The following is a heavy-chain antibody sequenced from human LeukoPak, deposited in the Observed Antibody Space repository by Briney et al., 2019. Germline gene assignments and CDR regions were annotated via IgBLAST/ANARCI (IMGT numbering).Heavy chain of an antibody. D-gene: IGHD5-12*01. J-gene: IGHJ4*02. Sequence: AASVKVSCKASGYTFSNFGISWVRQAPGQGLEWMGWISGNNDNPNYGQKFQGRFTVTTDSSTSTAYMELRNLRSDDTAVYYCARDPSNSGYDYLYYFDYWGQGTLVTVSS. CDR1: GYTFSNFG. CDR3: ARDPSNSGYDYLYYFDY. CDR2: ISGNNDNP. V-gene: IGHV1-18*01.